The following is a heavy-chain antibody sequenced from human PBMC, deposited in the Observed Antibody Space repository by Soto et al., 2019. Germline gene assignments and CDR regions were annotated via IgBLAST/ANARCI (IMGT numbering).Heavy chain of an antibody. J-gene: IGHJ6*02. CDR2: INHSGST. CDR3: ARGKDYYYGMDV. Sequence: LSLTCAVYGGSLSGYYWSWIRQPPGKGLEWIGEINHSGSTNYNPSLKSRVTISVDTSKNQFSLKLSSVTAADTAVYYCARGKDYYYGMDVWGQGTTVTVSS. CDR1: GGSLSGYY. V-gene: IGHV4-34*01.